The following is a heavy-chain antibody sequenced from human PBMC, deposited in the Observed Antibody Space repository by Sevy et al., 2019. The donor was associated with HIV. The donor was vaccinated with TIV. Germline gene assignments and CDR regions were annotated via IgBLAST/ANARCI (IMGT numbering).Heavy chain of an antibody. Sequence: GSLRLSCAASGFTFSSYAMSWVRQAPGKGLEWVSAISGSGGRTYYADSVKRRFTISRDNSKNTLYLQMNSLRAEDTAVYYCAKESGVGYTYYFDYWGQGTLVTVSS. CDR2: ISGSGGRT. V-gene: IGHV3-23*01. J-gene: IGHJ4*02. D-gene: IGHD3-16*02. CDR3: AKESGVGYTYYFDY. CDR1: GFTFSSYA.